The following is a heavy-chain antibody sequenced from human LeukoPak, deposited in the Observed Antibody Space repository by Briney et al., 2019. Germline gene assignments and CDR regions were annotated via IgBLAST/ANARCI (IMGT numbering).Heavy chain of an antibody. D-gene: IGHD6-6*01. V-gene: IGHV4-39*01. J-gene: IGHJ4*02. CDR2: IYYSGTT. Sequence: AETLSLTCTVSGGSISGSNYYWGWIRQPPGKGLEWIGSIYYSGTTYYNPSLKSRVTISVDTSKNQFSLEVTSMTAADTAVYYCARHSSAARPNFDYWGQGTLVTVSS. CDR1: GGSISGSNYY. CDR3: ARHSSAARPNFDY.